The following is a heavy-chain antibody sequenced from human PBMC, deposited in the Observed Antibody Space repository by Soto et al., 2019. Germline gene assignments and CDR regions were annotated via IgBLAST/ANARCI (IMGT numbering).Heavy chain of an antibody. Sequence: SETLSLTCTVSGGSISSGDYYWSWIRQPPGKGLEWIGYIYYSGSTYYNPSLKSRVTISVDTSKNQFSLKLSSVTAADTAVYYCARDSRGSGSYYYYYYGMDVWGQGTTVTVS. D-gene: IGHD3-10*01. CDR1: GGSISSGDYY. CDR2: IYYSGST. J-gene: IGHJ6*02. CDR3: ARDSRGSGSYYYYYYGMDV. V-gene: IGHV4-30-4*01.